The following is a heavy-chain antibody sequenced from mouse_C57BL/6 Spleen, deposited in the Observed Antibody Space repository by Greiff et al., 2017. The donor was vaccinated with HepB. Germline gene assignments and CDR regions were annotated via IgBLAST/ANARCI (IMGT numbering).Heavy chain of an antibody. CDR3: AREDSRAY. J-gene: IGHJ3*01. CDR1: GYSITSGYY. V-gene: IGHV3-6*01. CDR2: ISYDGSN. Sequence: EVKLLESGPGLVKPSQSLSLTCSVTGYSITSGYYWNWIRQFPGNKLAWMGYISYDGSNNYNPSLKNRISITRDTSKNQFFLKLNSVTTEDTATYYCAREDSRAYWGQGTLVTVSA. D-gene: IGHD1-1*01.